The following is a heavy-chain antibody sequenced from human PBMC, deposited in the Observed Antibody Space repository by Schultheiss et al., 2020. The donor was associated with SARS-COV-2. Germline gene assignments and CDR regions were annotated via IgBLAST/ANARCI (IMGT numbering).Heavy chain of an antibody. CDR1: GYTFTSYG. Sequence: ASVKVSCKASGYTFTSYGISWVRQAPGQGLEWMGWISAYSGGTNYAQKFQGRVTMTRDTSISTAYMELSRLRSDDTAVYYCARSYSREYFDYWGQGTLVTVSS. J-gene: IGHJ4*02. CDR3: ARSYSREYFDY. CDR2: ISAYSGGT. D-gene: IGHD6-13*01. V-gene: IGHV1-2*02.